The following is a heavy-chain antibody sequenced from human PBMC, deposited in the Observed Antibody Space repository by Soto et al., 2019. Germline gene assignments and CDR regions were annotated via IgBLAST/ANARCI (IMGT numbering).Heavy chain of an antibody. D-gene: IGHD2-21*02. J-gene: IGHJ6*02. CDR3: ASYCGGDCYSNYYYGMDV. CDR1: GYTFTSYG. Sequence: GASVKVSCKASGYTFTSYGISWVRQAPGQGLEWMGWISAYNGNTNYAQKLQGRVTMTTDTSTSTAYMELRSLRSDDTAVYYCASYCGGDCYSNYYYGMDVWGQGTTVTVSS. V-gene: IGHV1-18*01. CDR2: ISAYNGNT.